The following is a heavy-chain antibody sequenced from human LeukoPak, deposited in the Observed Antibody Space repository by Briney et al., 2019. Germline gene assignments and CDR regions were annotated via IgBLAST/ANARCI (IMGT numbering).Heavy chain of an antibody. J-gene: IGHJ4*02. V-gene: IGHV4-59*01. Sequence: PSETLSLTCIVSGGSISTYYWNWIRQPPGKGLEWIGYIYHSGSTNYNPSLQSRVTISVDTSKNQFSLKLSSVTAADTAVYYCASLRDGYNEFDYWGQGTLVTVSS. CDR1: GGSISTYY. D-gene: IGHD5-24*01. CDR2: IYHSGST. CDR3: ASLRDGYNEFDY.